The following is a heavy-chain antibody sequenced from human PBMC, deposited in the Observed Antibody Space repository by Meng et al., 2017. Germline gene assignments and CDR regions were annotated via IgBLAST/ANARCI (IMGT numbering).Heavy chain of an antibody. CDR2: INPNSGGT. CDR3: ATGHPGYCTNGVCYTGYFDY. D-gene: IGHD2-8*01. CDR1: GYTFTGYY. V-gene: IGHV1-2*06. J-gene: IGHJ4*02. Sequence: ASVKVSCKASGYTFTGYYMHWVRQAPGQGLEWMGRINPNSGGTNYAQKFQGRVTMTRDTSISTAYMELSRLRSDDTAVYHCATGHPGYCTNGVCYTGYFDYWGQGTLVTVSS.